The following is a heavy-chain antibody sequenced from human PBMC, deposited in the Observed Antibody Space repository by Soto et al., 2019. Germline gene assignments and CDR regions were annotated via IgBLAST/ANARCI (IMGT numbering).Heavy chain of an antibody. CDR2: ISYDGSNK. Sequence: QVQLVESGGGVVQPGRSLRLSCAASGFTFSSYAMHWVRQAPGKGLEWVAVISYDGSNKYYADSVKGRFTISRDNSKNTLYLPMNSLRAEDTAVYYCARVGGGWDLYYGMDVWGQGTTVTVSS. CDR1: GFTFSSYA. J-gene: IGHJ6*02. CDR3: ARVGGGWDLYYGMDV. V-gene: IGHV3-30-3*01. D-gene: IGHD3-16*01.